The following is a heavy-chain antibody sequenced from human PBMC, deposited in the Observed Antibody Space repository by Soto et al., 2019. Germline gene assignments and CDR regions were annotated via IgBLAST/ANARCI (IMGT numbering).Heavy chain of an antibody. CDR2: ISYDGSNK. J-gene: IGHJ2*01. CDR1: GFTFSSYA. D-gene: IGHD2-2*01. Sequence: QVQLVESGGGVVQPGRSLRLSCAASGFTFSSYAMHWVRQAPGKGLEWVAVISYDGSNKYYADSVKGRFTISRDNSKNTLYLQMNSLRAEDTAVYYCARDFAAIRSPSWYFDLWGRGTLVTVSS. CDR3: ARDFAAIRSPSWYFDL. V-gene: IGHV3-30-3*01.